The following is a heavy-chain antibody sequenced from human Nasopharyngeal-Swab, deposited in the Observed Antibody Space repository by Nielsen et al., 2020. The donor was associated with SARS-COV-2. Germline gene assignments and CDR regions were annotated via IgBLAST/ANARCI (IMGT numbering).Heavy chain of an antibody. D-gene: IGHD3-10*01. V-gene: IGHV1-69*01. J-gene: IGHJ4*02. Sequence: WVRQAPGQGLEWMGGIIPIFGTANYAQKFQGRVTITADESTSTAYMELSSLRSEDTAVYYSASSAIWFGEFPFDYWGQGTLVTVSS. CDR3: ASSAIWFGEFPFDY. CDR2: IIPIFGTA.